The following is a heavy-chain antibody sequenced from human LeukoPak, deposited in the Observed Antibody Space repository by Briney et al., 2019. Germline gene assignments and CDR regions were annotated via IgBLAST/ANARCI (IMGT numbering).Heavy chain of an antibody. J-gene: IGHJ3*02. V-gene: IGHV3-53*04. CDR3: ARDQRYCGGDCYDAFDI. Sequence: PGGSLRLSCAASGFTVSSNYMSWVRQAPGKGLEWVSVIYSGGSTYYADSMKGRFTISRHNSKNTLYLQMNSLRAEDTAVYYCARDQRYCGGDCYDAFDIWGQGTMVTVSS. CDR1: GFTVSSNY. D-gene: IGHD2-21*02. CDR2: IYSGGST.